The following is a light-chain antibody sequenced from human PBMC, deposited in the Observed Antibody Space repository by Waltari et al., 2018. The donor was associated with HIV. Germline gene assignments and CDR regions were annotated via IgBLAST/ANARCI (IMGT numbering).Light chain of an antibody. CDR2: EVS. CDR3: CSYAGSSTWV. V-gene: IGLV2-23*02. J-gene: IGLJ3*02. CDR1: SSDVGSYNF. Sequence: QSALTQPASVSGSPGQSITISCTGTSSDVGSYNFVSWYQQHQGKAPKLMTYEVSKRPSGVSNRFSGSKSGNTASLTISGLQAEDEADYYCCSYAGSSTWVFGGGTKLTVL.